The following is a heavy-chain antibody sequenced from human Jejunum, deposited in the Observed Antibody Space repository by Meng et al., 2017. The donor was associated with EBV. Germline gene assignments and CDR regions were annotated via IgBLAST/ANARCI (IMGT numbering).Heavy chain of an antibody. V-gene: IGHV2-5*02. Sequence: QITLKESGPTLVKPTXTHTLTCTFSGFSPSTSGVGVGWIRQPPGKALEWLALVYWDDYKPYSPSLKSRLTITKDTSKNQVVLSMTNMDPADTATYYCAHRHDQTFDYWGQGTLVTVSS. J-gene: IGHJ4*02. CDR3: AHRHDQTFDY. CDR2: VYWDDYK. CDR1: GFSPSTSGVG.